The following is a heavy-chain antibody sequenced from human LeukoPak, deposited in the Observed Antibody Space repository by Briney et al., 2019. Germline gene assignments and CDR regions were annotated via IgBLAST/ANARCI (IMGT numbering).Heavy chain of an antibody. V-gene: IGHV3-30*03. D-gene: IGHD6-13*01. J-gene: IGHJ1*01. CDR2: ISYDGSNK. CDR3: ASGDIAAAAPAEYFQH. CDR1: GFTFSSYG. Sequence: GRSLRLSCAASGFTFSSYGMHWVRQAPGKGLEWVAVISYDGSNKYYADSVKGRFTISRDNSKNTLYLQMNSLRAEDTAVYYCASGDIAAAAPAEYFQHWGQGTLVTVSS.